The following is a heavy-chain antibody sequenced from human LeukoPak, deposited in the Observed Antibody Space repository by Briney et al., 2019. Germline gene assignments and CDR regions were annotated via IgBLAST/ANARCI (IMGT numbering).Heavy chain of an antibody. J-gene: IGHJ5*02. CDR2: IRYDGSNK. Sequence: PGGPLRLSCAASGFTFSSYGMHWVRQAPGKGLEWVAFIRYDGSNKYYADSVKGRFTISRDNSKNTLYLQMNSLRAEDTAVYYCARDGAAYYDFWRAADWFDPWGQGTLVTVSS. CDR3: ARDGAAYYDFWRAADWFDP. CDR1: GFTFSSYG. D-gene: IGHD3-3*01. V-gene: IGHV3-30*02.